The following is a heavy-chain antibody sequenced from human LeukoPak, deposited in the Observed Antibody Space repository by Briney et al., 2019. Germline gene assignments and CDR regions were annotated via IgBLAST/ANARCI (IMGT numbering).Heavy chain of an antibody. CDR3: ARGRIGIA. CDR2: INLNNGDT. CDR1: GYTFTNFD. Sequence: ASVKVSCKASGYTFTNFDVNWVRQAAGQGHEWMGYINLNNGDTDSAQKFQGRISMTRDTSINTAYMELSSLRSDDSAMYYCARGRIGIAWGQGTLVTVSS. V-gene: IGHV1-8*02. D-gene: IGHD1-14*01. J-gene: IGHJ5*02.